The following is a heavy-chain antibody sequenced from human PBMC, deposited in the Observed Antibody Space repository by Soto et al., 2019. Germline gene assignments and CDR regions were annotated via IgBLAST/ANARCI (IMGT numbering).Heavy chain of an antibody. V-gene: IGHV3-66*01. CDR1: GFGVNSKY. D-gene: IGHD2-15*01. CDR3: TRADVNCNSVRCYGVPMDV. CDR2: IQSGGST. Sequence: EVQLVESGGDLVQRGGSLRLSCAASGFGVNSKYMSWVRQAPGKGLEWVSLIQSGGSTYYAGSVKGRFTISRDFSENTLFIQMNSMTVDDPAVYYCTRADVNCNSVRCYGVPMDVWGKGTKVTVSA. J-gene: IGHJ6*04.